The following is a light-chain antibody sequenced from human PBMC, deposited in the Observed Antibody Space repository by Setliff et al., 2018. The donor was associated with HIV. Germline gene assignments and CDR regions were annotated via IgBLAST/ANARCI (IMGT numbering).Light chain of an antibody. Sequence: QSALTQPASVSGSPGQAITISCTGTSDDIGRYYYVSWYQQLPGKDPKLIMYDVSHRPSGVSTRFSGSKSGDTASLTISVLQAEDEAHYYCTSYTITTLYVFGSGTKVTVL. CDR2: DVS. J-gene: IGLJ1*01. V-gene: IGLV2-14*03. CDR1: SDDIGRYYY. CDR3: TSYTITTLYV.